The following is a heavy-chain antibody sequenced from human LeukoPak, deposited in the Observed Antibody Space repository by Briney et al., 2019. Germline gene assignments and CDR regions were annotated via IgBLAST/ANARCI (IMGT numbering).Heavy chain of an antibody. J-gene: IGHJ4*01. CDR2: IYYSGNT. V-gene: IGHV4-59*01. D-gene: IGHD3-22*01. Sequence: SETLSLTCTVSGGSISGYYWSWIRQPPGKGLEWIGYIYYSGNTNYNPSLESRVAIPVDTSKNHFSLRLTSVTAADTAVYYCATDYYHSSGYYYTYWGHGTLVTVSS. CDR3: ATDYYHSSGYYYTY. CDR1: GGSISGYY.